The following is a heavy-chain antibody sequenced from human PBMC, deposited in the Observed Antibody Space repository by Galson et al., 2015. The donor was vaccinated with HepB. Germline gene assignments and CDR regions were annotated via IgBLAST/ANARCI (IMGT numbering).Heavy chain of an antibody. CDR2: ISYDGSNK. J-gene: IGHJ4*02. Sequence: SLRLSCAASGFTFSSYGMHWVRQAPGKGLEWVAVISYDGSNKYYADSVKGRFTISRDNSKNTLYLQMNSLRAEDTAVYYCAKAAQHSGSYFRVPKGAFDYWGQGTLVTVSS. V-gene: IGHV3-30*18. D-gene: IGHD1-26*01. CDR3: AKAAQHSGSYFRVPKGAFDY. CDR1: GFTFSSYG.